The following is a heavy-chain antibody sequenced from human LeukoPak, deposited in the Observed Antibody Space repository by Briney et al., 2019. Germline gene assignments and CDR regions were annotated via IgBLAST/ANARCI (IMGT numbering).Heavy chain of an antibody. CDR3: ARYYYDSSGYYLGY. CDR2: IKQDGSEK. J-gene: IGHJ4*02. V-gene: IGHV3-7*01. Sequence: GGSLRLSCAASGFTFSSYWMSWVRQAPGKGLEWVANIKQDGSEKYYVDSVKGRFTISRDNAKNSLYLQMNSLRAEDTAVYYCARYYYDSSGYYLGYWGQGTLVTVSS. D-gene: IGHD3-22*01. CDR1: GFTFSSYW.